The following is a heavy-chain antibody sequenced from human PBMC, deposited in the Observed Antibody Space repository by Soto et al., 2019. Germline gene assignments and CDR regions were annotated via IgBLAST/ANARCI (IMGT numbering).Heavy chain of an antibody. V-gene: IGHV3-23*01. CDR3: AKDNTAVDSSGYYWGGPFDP. D-gene: IGHD3-22*01. Sequence: EVQLLESGGGLVQPGGSLRLSCAASGFTFSSYAMSWVRQAPGKGLEWVSAISGSGGSTYYADSVKGRFTISRDNSKNRLYLQMNSLRAEDTAVYYCAKDNTAVDSSGYYWGGPFDPWGQGTLVTVSS. CDR2: ISGSGGST. J-gene: IGHJ5*02. CDR1: GFTFSSYA.